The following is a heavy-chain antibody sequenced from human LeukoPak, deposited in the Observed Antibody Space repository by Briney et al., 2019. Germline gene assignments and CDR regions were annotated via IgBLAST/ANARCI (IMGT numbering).Heavy chain of an antibody. V-gene: IGHV3-23*01. Sequence: GGSLRLSCAASGFTFSSSAMTWVRQAPGKGLEWVSAISGSGGYTYYADSVKGRFTISRDNSKNTLYLQVNSLRAEDTAVYYCARGSRPNPWLATDYWGQGTLVTVSS. D-gene: IGHD6-19*01. CDR3: ARGSRPNPWLATDY. CDR2: ISGSGGYT. CDR1: GFTFSSSA. J-gene: IGHJ4*02.